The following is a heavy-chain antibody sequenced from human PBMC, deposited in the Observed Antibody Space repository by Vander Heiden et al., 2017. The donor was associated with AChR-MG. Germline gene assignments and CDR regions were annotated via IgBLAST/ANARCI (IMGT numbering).Heavy chain of an antibody. J-gene: IGHJ3*02. D-gene: IGHD1-26*01. V-gene: IGHV4-31*03. CDR2: IYYSGST. Sequence: QVQLQESGPGLVKPSQPLSLTSTVPGCPISSGGYYWSWIRQHPGKGLEWIGYIYYSGSTYYNPSLKSRVTISVDTSKNQFSLKLSSVTAADTAVYYCARDSGYSGSSDAFDIWGQGTMVTVSS. CDR1: GCPISSGGYY. CDR3: ARDSGYSGSSDAFDI.